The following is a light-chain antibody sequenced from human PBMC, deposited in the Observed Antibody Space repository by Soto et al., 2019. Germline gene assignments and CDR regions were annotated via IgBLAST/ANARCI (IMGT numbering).Light chain of an antibody. V-gene: IGLV4-69*01. CDR1: SGHSSYA. CDR3: QTWGTGNNWV. Sequence: QSVLTQSPSASASLGASVKLTCTLSSGHSSYAIALHQQQPEKGPRYLMKLNSDGSHSKGDGIPDRFSGSSSGAERYLTISSLQSEDEADYYCQTWGTGNNWVFGRGTKLTVL. CDR2: LNSDGSH. J-gene: IGLJ3*02.